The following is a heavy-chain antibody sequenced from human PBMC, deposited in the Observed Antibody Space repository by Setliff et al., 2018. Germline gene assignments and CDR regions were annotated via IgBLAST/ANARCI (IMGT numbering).Heavy chain of an antibody. V-gene: IGHV4-39*01. J-gene: IGHJ5*02. CDR1: GGSVSNSGFF. CDR3: GRGFSRREGWGNWFDP. Sequence: SETLSLTCTVSGGSVSNSGFFWGWLRQAPGKGLEWIGNIYDSGSSNYNASLNSRLIITRDTSKNQISLKLTSVTAADTAVYYGGRGFSRREGWGNWFDPWGQGILVTVSS. CDR2: IYDSGSS. D-gene: IGHD3-3*02.